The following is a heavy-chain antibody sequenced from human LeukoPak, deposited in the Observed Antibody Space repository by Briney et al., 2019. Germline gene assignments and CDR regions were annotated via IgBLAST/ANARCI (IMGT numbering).Heavy chain of an antibody. J-gene: IGHJ5*02. V-gene: IGHV4-4*09. Sequence: SETLSLTCTVSGGSISGSDWSWIRQPPGQGLEWIAYIHSSGYSNYYPSLQSRLTNSVDTSKNQPYLKGTSVNAADTAMYYCAKRQGPPSGSYDWFAPWGQGTLVTVSS. D-gene: IGHD1-26*01. CDR2: IHSSGYS. CDR3: AKRQGPPSGSYDWFAP. CDR1: GGSISGSD.